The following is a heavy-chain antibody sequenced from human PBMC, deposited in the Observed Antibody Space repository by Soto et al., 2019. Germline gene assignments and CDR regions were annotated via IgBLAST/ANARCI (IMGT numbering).Heavy chain of an antibody. J-gene: IGHJ6*02. CDR2: ISASSDAA. CDR1: GFPFSTSA. V-gene: IGHV3-23*01. D-gene: IGHD1-26*01. CDR3: AKYSGSYPVYNGLSL. Sequence: EVQLLESGGGLVQPGGSLRLSCAASGFPFSTSAMNWVRQAPGKGLEWVSIISASSDAAYYAESVKGRFASSRGNSKNTLYLQMNSLRAEDTAVYYCAKYSGSYPVYNGLSLWGQGTTVTVS.